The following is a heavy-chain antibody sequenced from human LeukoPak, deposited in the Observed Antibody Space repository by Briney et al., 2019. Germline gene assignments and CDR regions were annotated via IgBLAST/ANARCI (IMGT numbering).Heavy chain of an antibody. CDR1: GFTFDDYG. D-gene: IGHD6-19*01. CDR2: INWNGGST. J-gene: IGHJ1*01. CDR3: ARVPRTVVGTKDAKYFQH. V-gene: IGHV3-20*04. Sequence: GGSLRLSCAASGFTFDDYGMSWVRQAPGKGLEWVSGINWNGGSTGYADSVRGRFTISRDNAKNTLYLQVNSLRAEDTAVYYCARVPRTVVGTKDAKYFQHWGQGTLVTVSS.